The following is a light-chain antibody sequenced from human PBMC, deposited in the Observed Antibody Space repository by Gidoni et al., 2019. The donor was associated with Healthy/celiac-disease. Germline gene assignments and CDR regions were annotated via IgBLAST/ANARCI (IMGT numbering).Light chain of an antibody. CDR1: NIGSKS. CDR3: QVWDSSSDHYV. J-gene: IGLJ1*01. Sequence: SYVLTQPPSVSVAPGQTARMTCGGNNIGSKSVYWYQQKPGQAPVLGVYDDSDRPSGIPERFSGSNSGNTATLTSSRVEAGDEADYYCQVWDSSSDHYVFGTGTKVTVL. CDR2: DDS. V-gene: IGLV3-21*02.